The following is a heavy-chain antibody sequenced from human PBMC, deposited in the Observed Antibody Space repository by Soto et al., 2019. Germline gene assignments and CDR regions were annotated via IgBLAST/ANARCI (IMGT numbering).Heavy chain of an antibody. J-gene: IGHJ4*02. CDR2: ISYDGSNK. CDR3: WGTVVRGAYTLRDDY. Sequence: QVQLVESGGGVVQPGRSLRLSCAASGFTFSSYAMHWVRQAPGKGLEWVAVISYDGSNKYYADSVKGRFTISRDNSKNTLYLQMNSLRAEDTAVYYCWGTVVRGAYTLRDDYWGQGTLVTVSS. CDR1: GFTFSSYA. D-gene: IGHD3-10*01. V-gene: IGHV3-30-3*01.